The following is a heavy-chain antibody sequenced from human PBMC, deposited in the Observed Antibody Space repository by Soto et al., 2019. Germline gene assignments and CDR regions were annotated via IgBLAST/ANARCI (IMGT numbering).Heavy chain of an antibody. CDR1: GGSISSGGYY. J-gene: IGHJ4*02. CDR3: ARGSGDYSWGSYRYYFDY. Sequence: QVQLQESGPGLVKPSQTLSLTCTVSGGSISSGGYYWSWIRQHPGKGLEWIGYIYYSGSTYYNPSLKSRVTTSVDTSKNQFSLKLSSVTAADTAVYYCARGSGDYSWGSYRYYFDYWGQGTLVTVSS. D-gene: IGHD3-16*02. CDR2: IYYSGST. V-gene: IGHV4-31*03.